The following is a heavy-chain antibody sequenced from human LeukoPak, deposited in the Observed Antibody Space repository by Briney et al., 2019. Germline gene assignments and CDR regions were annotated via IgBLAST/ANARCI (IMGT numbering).Heavy chain of an antibody. Sequence: GGSLRLSCAVSGITLSNYGMSWVRQAPGKGLEWVAGISDSGGITKYADSVKGRFTISTDNSKNTLYLQMNSLRAEDTAVYFCAKRGVVIRVILVGFHKEAYYFDSWGQGALVTVSS. CDR3: AKRGVVIRVILVGFHKEAYYFDS. CDR1: GITLSNYG. J-gene: IGHJ4*02. CDR2: ISDSGGIT. D-gene: IGHD3-22*01. V-gene: IGHV3-23*01.